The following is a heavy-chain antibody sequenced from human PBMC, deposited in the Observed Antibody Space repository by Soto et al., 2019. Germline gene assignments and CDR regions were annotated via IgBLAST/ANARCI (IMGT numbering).Heavy chain of an antibody. J-gene: IGHJ4*02. CDR3: AKEPLAQCSGWYADF. Sequence: PGGSLRLSCAASGFTFINYAMSWVRQAPGKGLEWVSAISGSGSTTYYADPVRGRFTISRDNSESTLYLQMNYVRDEDTALYYCAKEPLAQCSGWYADFWGQG. D-gene: IGHD6-19*01. V-gene: IGHV3-23*01. CDR1: GFTFINYA. CDR2: ISGSGSTT.